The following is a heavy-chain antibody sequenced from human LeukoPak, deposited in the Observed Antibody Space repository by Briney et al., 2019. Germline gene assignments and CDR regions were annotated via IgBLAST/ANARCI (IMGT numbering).Heavy chain of an antibody. J-gene: IGHJ4*02. Sequence: PPETLSLTCTTSGLPISRFFWNWVRQPPGKGLEWIGNIYDGVPTFFNPSLKSRVTISVDTSKGQFSLQLASVTAADTAVYYCVQTTGWPGFDYWGQGILVTVSS. V-gene: IGHV4-4*09. D-gene: IGHD6-19*01. CDR1: GLPISRFF. CDR3: VQTTGWPGFDY. CDR2: IYDGVPT.